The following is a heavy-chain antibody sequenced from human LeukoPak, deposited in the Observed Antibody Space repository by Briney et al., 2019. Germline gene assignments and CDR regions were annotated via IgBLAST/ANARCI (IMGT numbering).Heavy chain of an antibody. CDR3: VSGLNITMIPDGWRIGGGY. J-gene: IGHJ4*02. V-gene: IGHV4-34*01. Sequence: SETLPLTLAVYRWTLIRHHWSWLRQPPAKGLEWIGEINHSGSTNHNPPLISRVTISVHPSKNQFHPMPSNVTAADTAVYHSVSGLNITMIPDGWRIGGGYWGQGTLVTVSS. D-gene: IGHD3-22*01. CDR1: RWTLIRHH. CDR2: INHSGST.